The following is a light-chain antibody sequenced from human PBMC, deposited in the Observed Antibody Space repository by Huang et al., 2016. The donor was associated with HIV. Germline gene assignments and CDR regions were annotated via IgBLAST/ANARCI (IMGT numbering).Light chain of an antibody. CDR3: QQYDNLPTWT. V-gene: IGKV1-33*01. Sequence: DIQMTQSPSSLSASVGDTVTITCRASHDINNYLNWYQQKPGNAPRLLIYGAANLQTGVPARFSGYGSGTHFTFTISGLQPEDFATYYCQQYDNLPTWTFGQGTKVEIK. CDR2: GAA. J-gene: IGKJ1*01. CDR1: HDINNY.